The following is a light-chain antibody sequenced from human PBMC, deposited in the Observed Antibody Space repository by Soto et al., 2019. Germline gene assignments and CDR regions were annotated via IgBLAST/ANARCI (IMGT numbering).Light chain of an antibody. CDR3: CSYAGSSADV. J-gene: IGLJ1*01. CDR2: DVS. V-gene: IGLV2-23*02. CDR1: SSDVGSYNL. Sequence: QSVLTQPASVSGSPGQSITISCTGTSSDVGSYNLVSWYQQDPGKAPKPMIYDVSNRPSGVSNRFSGSKSGNTASLTISGLQAEDEADYYCCSYAGSSADVFGTGTKVTVL.